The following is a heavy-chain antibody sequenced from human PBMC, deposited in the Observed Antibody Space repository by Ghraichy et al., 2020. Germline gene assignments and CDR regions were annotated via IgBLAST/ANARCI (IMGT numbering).Heavy chain of an antibody. CDR1: GYTFSDYY. CDR3: ARDSPTEIGIDY. D-gene: IGHD4-11*01. Sequence: ASVKVSCKASGYTFSDYYIHWIRQAPGQGLEWMGWISSHNGGTHYAQKFHDRVTMTRDTSISTAYMELTWLTSDDTAVYFCARDSPTEIGIDYWGQGTLVTVSS. CDR2: ISSHNGGT. J-gene: IGHJ4*02. V-gene: IGHV1-2*02.